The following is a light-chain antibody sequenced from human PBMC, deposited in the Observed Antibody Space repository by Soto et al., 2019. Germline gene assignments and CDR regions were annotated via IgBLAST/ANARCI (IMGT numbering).Light chain of an antibody. Sequence: QSALTQPRSVSGSPGQSVAISCTGTGSDVGGYDFVSWYQQHPGKAPELMIYDVSKRPSGVPDRFSGSKSGNTASLTISGLQADDEADYYCCSYGGTYTVVFGGGTKLTVL. CDR2: DVS. J-gene: IGLJ2*01. V-gene: IGLV2-11*01. CDR3: CSYGGTYTVV. CDR1: GSDVGGYDF.